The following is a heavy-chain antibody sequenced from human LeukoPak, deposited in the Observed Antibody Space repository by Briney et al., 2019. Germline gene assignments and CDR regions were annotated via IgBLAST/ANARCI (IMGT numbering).Heavy chain of an antibody. CDR2: ISGSGDAS. J-gene: IGHJ3*02. CDR1: GFTFDSYA. V-gene: IGHV3-23*01. CDR3: AKDQSLGATPGDAFDI. D-gene: IGHD1-26*01. Sequence: GGSLRLSCAASGFTFDSYAMSWVRQAPGKGLEWVSAISGSGDASFYADSVKGRFTISRDNSKNTLYLHMNSLRAEDTAVYYCAKDQSLGATPGDAFDIWGQGTMVTVSS.